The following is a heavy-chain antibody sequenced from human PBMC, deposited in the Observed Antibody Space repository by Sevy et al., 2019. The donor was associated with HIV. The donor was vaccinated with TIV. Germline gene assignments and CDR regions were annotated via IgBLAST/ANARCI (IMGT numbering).Heavy chain of an antibody. Sequence: GESLKISCKGSAYTFTTHWIGWVRQMPGKGLEWMGIMSPGDSDPRYGPSFQGQVTMSDDKSVSPAYLQWHSLETSDTAIYYCARLDSYSIGWSPHYYFDYWGQGTLVTVSS. CDR2: MSPGDSDP. CDR1: AYTFTTHW. V-gene: IGHV5-51*01. J-gene: IGHJ4*02. D-gene: IGHD6-19*01. CDR3: ARLDSYSIGWSPHYYFDY.